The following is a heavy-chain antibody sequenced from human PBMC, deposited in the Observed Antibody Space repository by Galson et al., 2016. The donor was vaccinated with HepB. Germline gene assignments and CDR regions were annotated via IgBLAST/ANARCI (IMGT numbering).Heavy chain of an antibody. CDR3: AHRRLEGYCPNGECYSKFDP. Sequence: LVKPTQTLTLTCTFSGFSLSTSGVGVGWIRQPPGKALEWLALIYWDDDKRYSPSLKSRLTITKDTSKNQVVLTMTNMDPVDTATYYCAHRRLEGYCPNGECYSKFDPWGQGTLVTVSS. CDR1: GFSLSTSGVG. CDR2: IYWDDDK. J-gene: IGHJ5*02. V-gene: IGHV2-5*02. D-gene: IGHD2-8*01.